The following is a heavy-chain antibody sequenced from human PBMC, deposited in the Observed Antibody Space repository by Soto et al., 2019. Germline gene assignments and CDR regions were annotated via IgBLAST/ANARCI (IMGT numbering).Heavy chain of an antibody. CDR1: GGSISSYY. CDR3: ARHRTPYSSSRYWFDP. V-gene: IGHV4-59*08. Sequence: SETLSLTCTVSGGSISSYYWSWIRQPPGKGLEWIGYIYYSGSTNYNPSLKSRVTISVDTSKNQFSLKLSSVTAADTAVYYCARHRTPYSSSRYWFDPWGQGTLVTVSS. D-gene: IGHD6-13*01. CDR2: IYYSGST. J-gene: IGHJ5*02.